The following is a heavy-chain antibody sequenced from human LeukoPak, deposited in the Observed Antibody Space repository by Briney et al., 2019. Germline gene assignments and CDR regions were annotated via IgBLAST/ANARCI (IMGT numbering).Heavy chain of an antibody. D-gene: IGHD3-10*01. V-gene: IGHV3-72*01. CDR3: ARGGSGSCYKYSYYGMDV. CDR1: GFTFSEHY. Sequence: GGSLRLSCAGSGFTFSEHYIDWVRQGPGKGLEWVGRSTNKPKRYTTDYAASLKGRFIISRDESNTSVYLQMNSLKTEDTGVYYCARGGSGSCYKYSYYGMDVWGQGTTVTVSS. CDR2: STNKPKRYTT. J-gene: IGHJ6*02.